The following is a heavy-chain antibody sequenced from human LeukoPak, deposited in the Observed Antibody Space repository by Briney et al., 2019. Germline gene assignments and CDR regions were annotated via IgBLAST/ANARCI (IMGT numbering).Heavy chain of an antibody. Sequence: SQTLSLTCTVAGGSISRGSYYWSWIRQPAGKVLEWIGRVYTSGSTNYNPSLKSRVTISVDTSKNHFSLKLSSVTAADTAVYYCARARSSLWFGELDAFDIWGQGTMVTVSS. V-gene: IGHV4-61*02. CDR2: VYTSGST. CDR3: ARARSSLWFGELDAFDI. J-gene: IGHJ3*02. CDR1: GGSISRGSYY. D-gene: IGHD3-10*01.